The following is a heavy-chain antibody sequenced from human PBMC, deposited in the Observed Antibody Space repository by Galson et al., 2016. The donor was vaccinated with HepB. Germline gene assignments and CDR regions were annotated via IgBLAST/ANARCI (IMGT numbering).Heavy chain of an antibody. CDR1: GGTFSGYY. Sequence: SETLSLTCAVYGGTFSGYYWSWIRQSPGKGLEWIGEINRGGGTTYNPSLKSRVAISIDTSTTQFSLNLRSVTAADTAVYYWARGWASHWGFDPWGQGTLVTVSS. CDR2: INRGGGT. D-gene: IGHD7-27*01. J-gene: IGHJ5*02. CDR3: ARGWASHWGFDP. V-gene: IGHV4-34*01.